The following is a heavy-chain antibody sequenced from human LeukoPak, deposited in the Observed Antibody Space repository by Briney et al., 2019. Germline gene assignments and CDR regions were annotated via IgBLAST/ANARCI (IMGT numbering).Heavy chain of an antibody. Sequence: GESLKISCKHSEYSFPNYCIGWVRQMPGKGLEWMGIIYPDDSDTRYSPSFQGQVTISADKSISTAYLQWSSLKASDTAMYYCARGTDPFYFDYWGQGTLVTVSS. V-gene: IGHV5-51*01. CDR2: IYPDDSDT. CDR3: ARGTDPFYFDY. J-gene: IGHJ4*02. CDR1: EYSFPNYC.